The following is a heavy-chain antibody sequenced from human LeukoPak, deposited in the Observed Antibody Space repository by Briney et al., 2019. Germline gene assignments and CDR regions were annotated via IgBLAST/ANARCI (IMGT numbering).Heavy chain of an antibody. CDR1: GYTFTSYG. J-gene: IGHJ4*02. Sequence: ASVKVSCKASGYTFTSYGISWVRQAPGQGLEWMGWISAYNGNTNYAQNFQGRVTITADKSTSTAYMELSSLRSEDTAVYYCAIRDGPHFGQLDYWGQGTLVTVSS. V-gene: IGHV1-18*01. D-gene: IGHD5-24*01. CDR2: ISAYNGNT. CDR3: AIRDGPHFGQLDY.